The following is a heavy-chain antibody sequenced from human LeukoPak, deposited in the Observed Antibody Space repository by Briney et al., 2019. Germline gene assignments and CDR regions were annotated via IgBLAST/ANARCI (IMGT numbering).Heavy chain of an antibody. D-gene: IGHD3-3*01. Sequence: SETLSLTCAVSGYSISSGYYWGWIRQPPGKGLEWIGSIYHSGSTYYNPSLKSRVTISVDTPKNQFSLKLSSVTAADTAVYYCARHNPLTYYDFWSGPINWFDPWGQGTLVTVSS. V-gene: IGHV4-38-2*01. CDR3: ARHNPLTYYDFWSGPINWFDP. CDR1: GYSISSGYY. J-gene: IGHJ5*02. CDR2: IYHSGST.